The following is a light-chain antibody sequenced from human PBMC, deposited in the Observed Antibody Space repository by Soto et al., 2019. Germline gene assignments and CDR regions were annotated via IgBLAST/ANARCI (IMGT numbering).Light chain of an antibody. CDR1: QTVSSW. J-gene: IGKJ2*01. CDR3: QQYNRYSSYT. CDR2: KAS. V-gene: IGKV1-5*03. Sequence: DIQMTQFPSTLSASIGDRVTITCRASQTVSSWLAWYQQKPGKAHKLLIYKASTVETGVTSRFSGSGSGTDFTLTISSLQPDDFATYYCQQYNRYSSYTFGQRTRLEIK.